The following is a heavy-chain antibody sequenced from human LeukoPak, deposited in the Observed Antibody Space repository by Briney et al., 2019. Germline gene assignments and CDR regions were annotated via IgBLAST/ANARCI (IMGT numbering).Heavy chain of an antibody. V-gene: IGHV1-2*02. CDR1: GYTFTGYS. CDR2: IDPNSGGT. D-gene: IGHD2-15*01. Sequence: GASVKVSCKASGYTFTGYSMHWVRQAPGQGLEWMGWIDPNSGGTNYAQKFQGRVTMTRDTSISTAYMELSRLRSDDTAVYYCARGYCSGGSCYSNWFDPWGQGTLVTVSS. CDR3: ARGYCSGGSCYSNWFDP. J-gene: IGHJ5*02.